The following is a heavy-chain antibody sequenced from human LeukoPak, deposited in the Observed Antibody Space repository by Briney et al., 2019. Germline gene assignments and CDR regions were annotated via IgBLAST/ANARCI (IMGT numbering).Heavy chain of an antibody. CDR1: GGSISSYY. D-gene: IGHD4/OR15-4a*01. J-gene: IGHJ6*03. V-gene: IGHV4-59*01. CDR2: ISYSGST. CDR3: ARAPNAVYYYYYMDV. Sequence: KTSETLSLTCTVSGGSISSYYWSWIRQPPGKGLEWIGYISYSGSTNYNPSLESRVTISVDTSKNQFSLKVSSVTAADTAVYYCARAPNAVYYYYYMDVWGKGTTVTISS.